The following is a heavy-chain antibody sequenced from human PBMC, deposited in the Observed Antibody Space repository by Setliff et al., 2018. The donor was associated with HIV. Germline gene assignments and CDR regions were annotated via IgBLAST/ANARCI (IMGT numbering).Heavy chain of an antibody. Sequence: SETLSLTCSVSGGSIDNNKYYWTWIRQPAGKGPEWIGHIYTNGYTNYNPSLKSRVTISVDTSKNQFSLKLTSVTAADTAVYYCARAPPGIQNDAFDVWGQGTMVTVSS. CDR2: IYTNGYT. CDR3: ARAPPGIQNDAFDV. J-gene: IGHJ3*01. V-gene: IGHV4-61*09. CDR1: GGSIDNNKYY.